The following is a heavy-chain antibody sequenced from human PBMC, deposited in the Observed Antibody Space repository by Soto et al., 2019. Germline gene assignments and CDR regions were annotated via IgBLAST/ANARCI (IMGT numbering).Heavy chain of an antibody. Sequence: SVKVSCKASGGTFSSYAISWVRQAPGQGLEWMGGIIPIFGTANYAQKFQGRVTITADESTSIAYMELSSLRSEDTAVYYCARAEDTATICVYWGQGTLVTVSS. CDR2: IIPIFGTA. CDR3: ARAEDTATICVY. J-gene: IGHJ4*02. V-gene: IGHV1-69*13. CDR1: GGTFSSYA. D-gene: IGHD5-18*01.